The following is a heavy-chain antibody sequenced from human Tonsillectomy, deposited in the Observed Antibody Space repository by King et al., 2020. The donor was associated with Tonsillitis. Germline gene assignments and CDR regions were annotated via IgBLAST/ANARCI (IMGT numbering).Heavy chain of an antibody. D-gene: IGHD1-26*01. Sequence: VQLVESGGVVVQPGGSLRLSCAASGFTFDDYTMHWVRQAPGKGLEWVSLISWDGGSTYYADSVKGRFTISRDNSKNSLYLQMNSLRTEDTALYYCAKVFYSGHDGYYFDYWGQGTLVTVSS. J-gene: IGHJ4*02. V-gene: IGHV3-43*01. CDR3: AKVFYSGHDGYYFDY. CDR1: GFTFDDYT. CDR2: ISWDGGST.